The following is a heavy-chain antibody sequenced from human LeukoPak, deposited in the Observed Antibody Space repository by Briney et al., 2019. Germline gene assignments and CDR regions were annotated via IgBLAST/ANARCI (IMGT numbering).Heavy chain of an antibody. J-gene: IGHJ4*02. V-gene: IGHV4-4*02. CDR1: GGSIKSNNW. Sequence: PSGTLSLTCAVSGGSIKSNNWWSWVRQPPGKGLEWIGEIYHSGSTNYNPSLESRVTVSVGKSKNQFSLKLSSVTAADTAVYYCARLRDGRWLLEYWGQGTLVTVSS. CDR3: ARLRDGRWLLEY. D-gene: IGHD5-24*01. CDR2: IYHSGST.